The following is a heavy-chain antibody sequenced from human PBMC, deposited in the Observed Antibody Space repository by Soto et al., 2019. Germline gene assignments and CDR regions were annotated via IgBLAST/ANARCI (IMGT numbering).Heavy chain of an antibody. CDR3: ARELEGYDSSGLNWFDP. D-gene: IGHD3-22*01. CDR2: IYYSGST. J-gene: IGHJ5*02. Sequence: SETLSLTCTVSGGSISSGDYYWSWIRQPPGKGLEWIGYIYYSGSTYYNPSLKSRVTISVDTSKNQFSLKLSSVTAAATAVYYCARELEGYDSSGLNWFDPWGQGTLVTVSS. CDR1: GGSISSGDYY. V-gene: IGHV4-30-4*01.